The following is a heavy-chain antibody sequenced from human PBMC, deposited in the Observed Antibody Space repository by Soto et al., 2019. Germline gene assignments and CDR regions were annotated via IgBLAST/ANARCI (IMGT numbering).Heavy chain of an antibody. CDR3: AMEYCRGTSCYRDY. D-gene: IGHD2-2*02. Sequence: QVQLLQSGAEVKKPGSSVKVSCKASGGTFSSYTISWVRQAPGQGLEWMGRIIPILGIANYAQQLQCSVTIITDKSASTAYMELSSLRSEDTAVYDGAMEYCRGTSCYRDYWGLGTPVT. J-gene: IGHJ4*02. CDR2: IIPILGIA. V-gene: IGHV1-69*02. CDR1: GGTFSSYT.